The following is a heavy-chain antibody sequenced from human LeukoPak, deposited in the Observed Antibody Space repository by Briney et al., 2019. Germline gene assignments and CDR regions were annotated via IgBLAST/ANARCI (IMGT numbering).Heavy chain of an antibody. D-gene: IGHD1-26*01. CDR1: GFTFSSYW. V-gene: IGHV3-30-3*01. Sequence: GGSLRLSCAASGFTFSSYWMSWVRLAPGKGLEWVAVISYDGSNKYYADSVKGRFTISRDNSKNTLYLQMKSLRVEDTAVYYCARAGVGAIYYFDYWGQGTLVTVSS. J-gene: IGHJ4*02. CDR2: ISYDGSNK. CDR3: ARAGVGAIYYFDY.